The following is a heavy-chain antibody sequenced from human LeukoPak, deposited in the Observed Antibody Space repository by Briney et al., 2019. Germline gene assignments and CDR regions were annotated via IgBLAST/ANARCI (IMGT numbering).Heavy chain of an antibody. V-gene: IGHV1-46*01. Sequence: ASVKVSCKASGYTFTSYYMHWVRQAPGQGLEWMGIINPSGGSTSYAQKFQGRVTMTRDTSTSTVYMELSSLRSEDTAVYYCARESGRDSSGWYIAVDRYGMDVWGQGTTVTVSS. CDR1: GYTFTSYY. CDR3: ARESGRDSSGWYIAVDRYGMDV. CDR2: INPSGGST. J-gene: IGHJ6*02. D-gene: IGHD6-13*01.